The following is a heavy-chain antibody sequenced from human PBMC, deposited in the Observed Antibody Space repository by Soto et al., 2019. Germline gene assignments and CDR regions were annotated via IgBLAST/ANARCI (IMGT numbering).Heavy chain of an antibody. CDR3: NHRDY. V-gene: IGHV3-73*01. CDR1: GFTFSGSA. CDR2: IRSKANSYAT. J-gene: IGHJ4*02. Sequence: EVQLVESGGGLVQPGGSLKLSCAASGFTFSGSAMHWVRQASGKGLEWVGRIRSKANSYATAYAASVKGMFTISRDDSKNTAYLQMNSLKIENTAVYYCNHRDYWGQRTLVTVSS.